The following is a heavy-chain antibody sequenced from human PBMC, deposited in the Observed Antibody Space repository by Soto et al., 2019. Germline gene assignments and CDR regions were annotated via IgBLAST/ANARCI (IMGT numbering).Heavy chain of an antibody. V-gene: IGHV1-69*12. Sequence: QVQLLQSGAEVKKPGSSLRVSYEASGGTFRTYAISWVRQAPGQGLEWMGEIIPIFGTVNYAQKFQGRVTITADESTTTVYMDLRSLRSEDTAVYYCAKGAVAGTPTSYYYYGMDVWGQGTTVTVSS. D-gene: IGHD6-19*01. J-gene: IGHJ6*02. CDR2: IIPIFGTV. CDR3: AKGAVAGTPTSYYYYGMDV. CDR1: GGTFRTYA.